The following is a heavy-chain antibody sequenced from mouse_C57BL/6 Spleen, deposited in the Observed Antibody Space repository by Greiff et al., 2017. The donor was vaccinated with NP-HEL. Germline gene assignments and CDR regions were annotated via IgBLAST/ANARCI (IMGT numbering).Heavy chain of an antibody. D-gene: IGHD1-2*01. CDR1: GFNIKDDY. Sequence: VQLQQSGAELVRPGASVKLSCTASGFNIKDDYMHWVKQRPEQGLEWIGWIDPANGDTEYASKFQGKATITADTSSNTAYMQLSSLTSEDTAVYYCATGLRHPYYWGQGTTLTVSS. V-gene: IGHV14-4*01. J-gene: IGHJ2*01. CDR3: ATGLRHPYY. CDR2: IDPANGDT.